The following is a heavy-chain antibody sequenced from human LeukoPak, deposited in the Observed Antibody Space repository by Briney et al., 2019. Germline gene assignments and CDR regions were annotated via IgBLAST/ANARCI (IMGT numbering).Heavy chain of an antibody. V-gene: IGHV3-7*01. D-gene: IGHD6-19*01. Sequence: PGGSLRLSCAASGFTFSSCWMSWVRQAPGKGLEWVANIKQDGSEKHYVDSVEGRFTISRDNARNSLYLQMNTLRVEDTAVYYCAKGQWGSTNAFDIWGQGTMATVSS. J-gene: IGHJ3*02. CDR3: AKGQWGSTNAFDI. CDR2: IKQDGSEK. CDR1: GFTFSSCW.